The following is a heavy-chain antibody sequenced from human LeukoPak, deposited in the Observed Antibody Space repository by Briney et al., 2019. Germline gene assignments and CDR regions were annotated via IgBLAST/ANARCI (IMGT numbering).Heavy chain of an antibody. V-gene: IGHV1-18*01. CDR2: INAYNGNT. CDR3: ARDLDSSGYYKGGLGY. D-gene: IGHD3-22*01. CDR1: GYTFTSYG. Sequence: ASVKVSCKASGYTFTSYGISWVRQAPGQGLEWMGWINAYNGNTNYAQKLQGRVTMTTDTSTSTAYMELRSLRSDDTAVYYCARDLDSSGYYKGGLGYWGQGALVTVS. J-gene: IGHJ4*02.